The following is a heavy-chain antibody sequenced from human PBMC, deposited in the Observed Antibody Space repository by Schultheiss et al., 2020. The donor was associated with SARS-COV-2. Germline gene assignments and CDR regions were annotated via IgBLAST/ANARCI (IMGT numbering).Heavy chain of an antibody. CDR3: ARSTTVVPFDY. D-gene: IGHD4-23*01. V-gene: IGHV4-34*01. J-gene: IGHJ4*02. CDR1: GGSFSGYY. Sequence: SETLSLTCAVYGGSFSGYYWSWIRQPPGKGLEWIGEINHSGSTNYNPSLKSRVTISVDTSKNQFSLKLSSVTAADTAVYYCARSTTVVPFDYWGQGTLVTVSS. CDR2: INHSGST.